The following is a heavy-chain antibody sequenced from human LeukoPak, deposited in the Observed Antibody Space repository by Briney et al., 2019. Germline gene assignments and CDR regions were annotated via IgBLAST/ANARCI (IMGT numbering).Heavy chain of an antibody. Sequence: ASVKVSCKASGDTFSSYTVAWVRQAPGQGLEWMGGIIPISGTANFPQKFQDRVAITADEYKSTVYMELRSLRFEDTAVYYCARVHYYDNSGPLENWGQGTLVTVSS. J-gene: IGHJ4*02. CDR2: IIPISGTA. CDR3: ARVHYYDNSGPLEN. CDR1: GDTFSSYT. D-gene: IGHD3-22*01. V-gene: IGHV1-69*13.